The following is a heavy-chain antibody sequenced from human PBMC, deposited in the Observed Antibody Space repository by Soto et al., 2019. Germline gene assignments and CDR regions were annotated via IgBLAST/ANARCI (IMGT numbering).Heavy chain of an antibody. CDR3: ASSIQLGGPNYYYGMDV. V-gene: IGHV1-69*13. Sequence: SVKVSCKASGGTFSSYAISWVRQAPGQGLEWMGGIIPIFGTANYAQKFQGRVTITADESTSTAYMELSSLRSEDTAVYYCASSIQLGGPNYYYGMDVWGQGTTVTVSS. D-gene: IGHD5-18*01. CDR1: GGTFSSYA. J-gene: IGHJ6*02. CDR2: IIPIFGTA.